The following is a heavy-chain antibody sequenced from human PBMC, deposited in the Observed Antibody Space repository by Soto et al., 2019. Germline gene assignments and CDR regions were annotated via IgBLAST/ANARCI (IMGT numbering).Heavy chain of an antibody. V-gene: IGHV3-30*18. Sequence: QVQLVESGGGVVQPGRSLRLSCAASGFTFSSYGMHWVRQAPGKGLEWVAVISYDGSNKYYADSVKGRFTISRDNSKNTLYLQMNSLRAEDTAVYYCAKSTPTWQQLVPMPDYWGQGTLVTVSS. CDR2: ISYDGSNK. D-gene: IGHD6-13*01. J-gene: IGHJ4*02. CDR3: AKSTPTWQQLVPMPDY. CDR1: GFTFSSYG.